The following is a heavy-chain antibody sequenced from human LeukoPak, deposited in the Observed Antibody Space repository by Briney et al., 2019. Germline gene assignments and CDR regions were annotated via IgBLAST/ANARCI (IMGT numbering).Heavy chain of an antibody. Sequence: GGFLRLSCAASGFTFSSYAMSWVRQAPGKGLEWVSAISGSGGSTYYADSVKGRFTISRDNSKNTLYLRMNSLRAEDTAVYYCAKDLKSGSYYSVFDYWGQGTLVTVSS. CDR2: ISGSGGST. V-gene: IGHV3-23*01. D-gene: IGHD3-10*01. J-gene: IGHJ4*02. CDR1: GFTFSSYA. CDR3: AKDLKSGSYYSVFDY.